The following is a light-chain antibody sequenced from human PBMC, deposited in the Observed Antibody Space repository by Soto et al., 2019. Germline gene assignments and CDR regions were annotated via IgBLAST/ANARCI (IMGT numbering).Light chain of an antibody. CDR3: QQYVSPPAM. J-gene: IGKJ1*01. CDR1: QSVLKSSNGKNH. Sequence: DIVMTQSPDSLAVSLGERATINCRSSQSVLKSSNGKNHLAWYQQKPGQPPRLLIYWASYRGSGVPDRFSGGGSGTDFTLPISGLQAEAVAVSYCQQYVSPPAMLGQGTKVEI. V-gene: IGKV4-1*01. CDR2: WAS.